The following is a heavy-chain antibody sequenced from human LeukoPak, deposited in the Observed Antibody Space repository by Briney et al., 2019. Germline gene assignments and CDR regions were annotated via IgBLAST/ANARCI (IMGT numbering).Heavy chain of an antibody. CDR3: ARGYSSSWHTYFDY. Sequence: GGSLRLSCAASGFTFSSYAMSWVRQAPGKGLEWVSAISGSGGSTYYADSVKGRFTISRDNSKNTLYLQMNSLRAEDTAVYYCARGYSSSWHTYFDYWGQGTLVTVSS. D-gene: IGHD6-13*01. J-gene: IGHJ4*02. CDR1: GFTFSSYA. CDR2: ISGSGGST. V-gene: IGHV3-23*01.